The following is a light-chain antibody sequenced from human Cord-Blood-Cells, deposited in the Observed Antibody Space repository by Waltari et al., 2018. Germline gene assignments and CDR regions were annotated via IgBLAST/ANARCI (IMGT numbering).Light chain of an antibody. CDR3: QQYNNWPST. Sequence: IVMTQSPATLSVSPGERATLSCRASQSVRGNLAWYQQKPGQAPRLLIYGASTRATGIPARFSGSGSGTEFTLTISSLQSEDFAVYYCQQYNNWPSTFGQGTKVEIK. J-gene: IGKJ1*01. V-gene: IGKV3-15*01. CDR2: GAS. CDR1: QSVRGN.